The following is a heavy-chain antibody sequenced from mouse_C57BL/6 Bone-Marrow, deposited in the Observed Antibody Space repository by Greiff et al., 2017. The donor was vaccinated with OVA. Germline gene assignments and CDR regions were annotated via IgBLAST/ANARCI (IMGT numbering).Heavy chain of an antibody. V-gene: IGHV5-6*01. CDR1: GFTFSSYG. J-gene: IGHJ2*01. CDR2: ISSGGSYT. Sequence: EVQVVESGGDLVKPGGSLKLSCAASGFTFSSYGMSWVRQTPDKRLEWVATISSGGSYTYYPDSVKGRFTISRDNAKNTLYLQMSSLKSEDTAMYYCASLGYEGYFDYWGQGTTLTVSS. D-gene: IGHD2-10*02. CDR3: ASLGYEGYFDY.